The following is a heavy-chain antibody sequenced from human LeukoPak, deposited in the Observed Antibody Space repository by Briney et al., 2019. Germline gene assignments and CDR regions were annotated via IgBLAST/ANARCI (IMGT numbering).Heavy chain of an antibody. CDR2: IYYSGST. D-gene: IGHD2-2*01. Sequence: SETLSLTCTVSGGSISSYYWSWIRQPPGKGLEWIGYIYYSGSTNYNPSLKSRVTISVDTSKNQFSLKLSSVTAADTAVYYCARHRHHIVVIPAALDYWGQGTLVIVSS. CDR3: ARHRHHIVVIPAALDY. V-gene: IGHV4-59*08. J-gene: IGHJ4*02. CDR1: GGSISSYY.